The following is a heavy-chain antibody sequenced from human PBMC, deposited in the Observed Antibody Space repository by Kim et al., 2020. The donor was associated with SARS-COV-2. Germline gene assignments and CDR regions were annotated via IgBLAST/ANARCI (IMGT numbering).Heavy chain of an antibody. CDR3: ARGHYHGSSGYWGFDY. CDR2: ISSSSSKI. Sequence: GGSLRLSCAASGFTFSTYSMNWVRQAPGKGLEWVSYISSSSSKIYYADSVKGRFTISRDNAGNSLYLQMNSLSAEDTAVYSCARGHYHGSSGYWGFDYWG. J-gene: IGHJ4*01. CDR1: GFTFSTYS. V-gene: IGHV3-48*04. D-gene: IGHD3-22*01.